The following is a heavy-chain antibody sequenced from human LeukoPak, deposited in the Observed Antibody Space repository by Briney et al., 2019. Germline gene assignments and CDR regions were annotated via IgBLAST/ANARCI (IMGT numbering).Heavy chain of an antibody. V-gene: IGHV3-30*18. J-gene: IGHJ4*02. D-gene: IGHD3-22*01. CDR2: ISYDGSNK. Sequence: LSLTCTVSGGSISSSSYYWGWIRQPPGKGLERVADISYDGSNKYYADSVKGRFTISRDNSKNTLYLQMNSLRAEDTAVYYCAKDANGYYYDSSGYSPTDYWGQGTLVTVSS. CDR1: GGSISSSS. CDR3: AKDANGYYYDSSGYSPTDY.